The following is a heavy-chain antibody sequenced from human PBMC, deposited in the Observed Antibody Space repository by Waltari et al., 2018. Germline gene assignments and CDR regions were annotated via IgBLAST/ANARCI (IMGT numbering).Heavy chain of an antibody. V-gene: IGHV3-7*04. CDR2: IKRDGSEM. CDR3: ARSEYSTSSYVVFYGMDV. D-gene: IGHD6-6*01. J-gene: IGHJ6*02. Sequence: EVQLVESGGGLVQSGGSLRLYCAAPGFPFSSHWMTRVCQAPGRGLEWVANIKRDGSEMYYVDSVRGRFTISRDNAKNSLYLQMNSLRVEDTAVYYCARSEYSTSSYVVFYGMDVWGQGTTVTVSS. CDR1: GFPFSSHW.